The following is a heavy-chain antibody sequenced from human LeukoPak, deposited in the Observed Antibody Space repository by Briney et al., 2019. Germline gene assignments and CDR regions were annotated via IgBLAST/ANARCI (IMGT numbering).Heavy chain of an antibody. V-gene: IGHV1-46*01. D-gene: IGHD3-22*01. CDR1: GYTFTSYY. J-gene: IGHJ4*02. CDR2: INPSGGST. Sequence: ASVKVSCKASGYTFTSYYMHWVRQAPGQGLEWMGIINPSGGSTSYAQKFRGRVTMTRDTSTSTVYTELSSLRSEDTAVNYCAWGRSSGYPYWGQGTLVTVSS. CDR3: AWGRSSGYPY.